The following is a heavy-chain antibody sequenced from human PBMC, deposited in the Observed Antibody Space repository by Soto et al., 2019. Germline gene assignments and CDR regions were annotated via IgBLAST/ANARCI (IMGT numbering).Heavy chain of an antibody. CDR2: IDSGGST. CDR1: GFTVSNNY. CDR3: ARGLNYFDQPAFDI. J-gene: IGHJ3*02. V-gene: IGHV3-53*01. D-gene: IGHD3-22*01. Sequence: EAQLVESGGGLIQPGGSLRLSCAASGFTVSNNYMVWVRQAPGKGLEWVSVIDSGGSTYYADSVKGRFTISRDKSNNTLYLQMNTLRAEETAVYYCARGLNYFDQPAFDIWGQGTMVTVSS.